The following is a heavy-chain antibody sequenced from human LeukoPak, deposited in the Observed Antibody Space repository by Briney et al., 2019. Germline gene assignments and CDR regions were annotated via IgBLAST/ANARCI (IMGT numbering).Heavy chain of an antibody. CDR3: ARVGCSSTSCYLYYYYGMDV. J-gene: IGHJ6*02. Sequence: PGGSLRLSCAASGFTFSSHEMNWVRQAPGKGLEWVSYISSSGSTIYYADSVKGRFTISRDNAKNSLYLQMNSLRAEDTAVYYCARVGCSSTSCYLYYYYGMDVWGQGTTVTVSS. CDR2: ISSSGSTI. D-gene: IGHD2-2*01. CDR1: GFTFSSHE. V-gene: IGHV3-48*03.